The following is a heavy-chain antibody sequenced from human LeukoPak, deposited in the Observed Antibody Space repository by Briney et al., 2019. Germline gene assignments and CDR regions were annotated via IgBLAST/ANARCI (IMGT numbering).Heavy chain of an antibody. Sequence: ASVKVSCKASGYTFTGYYMHWVRQAPGQGLEWMGWINPNSGGTNYAQKFQGRVTMTRDTSISTAYMELSRLRSDDTAVYYCARGPAGDYYDSSGYDTLFDYWGQGTLVTASS. CDR3: ARGPAGDYYDSSGYDTLFDY. D-gene: IGHD3-22*01. CDR2: INPNSGGT. J-gene: IGHJ4*02. V-gene: IGHV1-2*02. CDR1: GYTFTGYY.